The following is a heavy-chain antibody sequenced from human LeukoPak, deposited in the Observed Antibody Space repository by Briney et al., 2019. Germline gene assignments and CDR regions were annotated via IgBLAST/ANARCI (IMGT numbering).Heavy chain of an antibody. CDR1: GFTFSNYH. Sequence: GGSLRLSCAASGFTFSNYHMNWVRQAPGKGLEWVSSISSSSSYIYYTDSVKGRFTISRDNAKNSLYLQMNSLRAEDTAVYYCARFGELLSTPFDYWGQGTLVTVSS. D-gene: IGHD3-10*01. J-gene: IGHJ4*02. V-gene: IGHV3-21*01. CDR2: ISSSSSYI. CDR3: ARFGELLSTPFDY.